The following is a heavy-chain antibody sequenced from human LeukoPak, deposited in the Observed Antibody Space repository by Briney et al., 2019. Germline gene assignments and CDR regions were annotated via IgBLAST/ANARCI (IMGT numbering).Heavy chain of an antibody. Sequence: GASVKVSCKDSGGTFSSYAISWVRQAPGQGLEWMGGIIPIFGTANYAQKFQGRVTITADESTSTAYMELSSLRSEDTAVYYCARELYYYDSSGYRNDAFDIWGQGTMVTVSS. CDR2: IIPIFGTA. J-gene: IGHJ3*02. V-gene: IGHV1-69*13. CDR1: GGTFSSYA. D-gene: IGHD3-22*01. CDR3: ARELYYYDSSGYRNDAFDI.